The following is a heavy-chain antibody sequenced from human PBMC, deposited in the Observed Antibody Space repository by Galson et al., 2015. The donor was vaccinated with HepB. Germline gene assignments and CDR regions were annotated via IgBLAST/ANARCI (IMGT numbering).Heavy chain of an antibody. Sequence: CAISGDSVSSNSAAWNWIRHSPSRGLEWLGRTYYRSKWYNDYAVSVRSRITINPDTSKNQFSLQLRSVTPDDTAVYYCARSLMRYYYYMDVWGKGTTVTVSS. CDR2: TYYRSKWYN. CDR3: ARSLMRYYYYMDV. J-gene: IGHJ6*03. V-gene: IGHV6-1*01. CDR1: GDSVSSNSAA.